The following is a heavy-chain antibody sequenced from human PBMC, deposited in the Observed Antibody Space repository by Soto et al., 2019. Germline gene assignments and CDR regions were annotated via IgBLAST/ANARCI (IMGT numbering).Heavy chain of an antibody. CDR3: ARDVLVGYSSGWHSYRNSVGGMDV. CDR2: FDPEDGET. D-gene: IGHD6-19*01. CDR1: GYTLTELS. V-gene: IGHV1-24*01. J-gene: IGHJ6*02. Sequence: ASVKVSCKVSGYTLTELSMHWVRQAPGKGLEWMGGFDPEDGETIYAQKFQGRVTITADESTSTAYMELSSLRSDDTAVYYCARDVLVGYSSGWHSYRNSVGGMDVWGQGTTVTVSS.